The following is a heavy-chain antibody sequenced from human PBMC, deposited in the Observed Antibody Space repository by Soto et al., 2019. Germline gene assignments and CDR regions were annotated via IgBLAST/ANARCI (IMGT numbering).Heavy chain of an antibody. V-gene: IGHV1-18*01. CDR2: ISAYNGNT. CDR1: GYTFTSYG. Sequence: QVQLVQSGAEVKKPGASVKVSCKAPGYTFTSYGIRWVRQAPGQGLEWMGWISAYNGNTNYAQKLQGRVTMTTDTTTSTDYMEMRSLRSDATAVYYCARDYYDILKGYYKSYYYYGMDVWGQGTTVTVSS. J-gene: IGHJ6*02. CDR3: ARDYYDILKGYYKSYYYYGMDV. D-gene: IGHD3-9*01.